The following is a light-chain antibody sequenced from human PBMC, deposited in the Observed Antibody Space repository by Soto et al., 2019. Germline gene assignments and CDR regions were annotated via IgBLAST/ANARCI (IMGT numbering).Light chain of an antibody. CDR3: QQHIKWPLT. V-gene: IGKV3-15*01. J-gene: IGKJ4*01. CDR1: ESVSSN. Sequence: EIVMTQSPATLSVSPGEGVTLSCRASESVSSNLAWYQQKAGQASRLLIYGASTRATGTPARFSGSGSGTDFTLSISSLQSEDFAVYYCQQHIKWPLTFGGGTKVDIK. CDR2: GAS.